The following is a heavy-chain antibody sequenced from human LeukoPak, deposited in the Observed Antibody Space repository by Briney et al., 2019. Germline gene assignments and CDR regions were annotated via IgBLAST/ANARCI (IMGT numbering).Heavy chain of an antibody. Sequence: SETLSLTCAVYGGSFSGYYWSWIRQPPGKGLEWIGEINHSGSTNYNPSLKSRVTISVDTSKNQFSLKLSSVTAADTALYYCARVSNWIVVVRGNFDIWGQGTMVTVSS. CDR3: ARVSNWIVVVRGNFDI. V-gene: IGHV4-34*01. J-gene: IGHJ3*02. D-gene: IGHD3-22*01. CDR2: INHSGST. CDR1: GGSFSGYY.